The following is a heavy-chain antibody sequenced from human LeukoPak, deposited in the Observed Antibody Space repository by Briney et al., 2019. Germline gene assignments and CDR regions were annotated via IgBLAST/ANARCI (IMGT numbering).Heavy chain of an antibody. CDR1: GFTFSSYA. V-gene: IGHV3-23*01. CDR3: AKPNWNPETDWFDP. CDR2: ISGSGGTT. D-gene: IGHD1-1*01. J-gene: IGHJ5*02. Sequence: GGSLRLSCEVSGFTFSSYAMSWVRQAPGKGLEWLSGISGSGGTTYYADSVKGRFTISRDNSNNTLYLQMSSLRTEDTAIYYCAKPNWNPETDWFDPWGQGTLVTVSS.